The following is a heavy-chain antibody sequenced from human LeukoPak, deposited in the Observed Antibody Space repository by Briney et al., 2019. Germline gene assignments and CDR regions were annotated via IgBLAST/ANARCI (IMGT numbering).Heavy chain of an antibody. CDR3: ARIPGSGTYAPRGAFDI. Sequence: PSETLSLTCPVSGGSISGDSYYWSWIRQPAGKGLEWVGRIYTSGSTYYNPSLKSQVTISVDTSKNQFSLKLSSVTAADTAVYYCARIPGSGTYAPRGAFDIWGQGTMVTVSS. V-gene: IGHV4-61*02. CDR1: GGSISGDSYY. D-gene: IGHD3-10*01. J-gene: IGHJ3*02. CDR2: IYTSGST.